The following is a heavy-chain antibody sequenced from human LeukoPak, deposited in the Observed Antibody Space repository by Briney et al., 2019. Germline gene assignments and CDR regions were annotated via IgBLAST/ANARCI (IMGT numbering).Heavy chain of an antibody. CDR3: ARERIVGAASTRYYGMDV. D-gene: IGHD1-26*01. CDR1: GFTFTNYW. CDR2: MKPDGSER. J-gene: IGHJ6*02. Sequence: GGSLRLSCAASGFTFTNYWMSWVRQAPGKGLEWVANMKPDGSERYYVNSVKGRFTVSRDNAKDSLYFQMNSLRAEDTAVYYCARERIVGAASTRYYGMDVWGQGTTVTVSS. V-gene: IGHV3-7*03.